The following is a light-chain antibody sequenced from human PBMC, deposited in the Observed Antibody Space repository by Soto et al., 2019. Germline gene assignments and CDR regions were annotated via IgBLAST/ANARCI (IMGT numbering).Light chain of an antibody. V-gene: IGLV1-44*01. CDR2: SNN. Sequence: QPVLTQPPSASGTPGQRVTISCSGSSSNIGSNTVNWYQQLPGTAPKLLISSNNQRPSGVPDRFSGSKSGTSASLAISGLQSEDEADYYCAAWDDSLNGAVFGGGTQLTVL. J-gene: IGLJ7*01. CDR1: SSNIGSNT. CDR3: AAWDDSLNGAV.